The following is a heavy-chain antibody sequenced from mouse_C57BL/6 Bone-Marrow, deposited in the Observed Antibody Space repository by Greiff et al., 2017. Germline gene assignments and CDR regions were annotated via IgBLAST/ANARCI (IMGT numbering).Heavy chain of an antibody. Sequence: VQLQQPGAELVRPGTSVKLSCKASGYTFTSYWMHWVKQRPGQGLEWIGVIDPSDSYTNYNQKFKGKATLTVDTSSSTAYMQLSSLTSEDSAVYYCARDTGRAWFAYWGQGTLVTVS. CDR1: GYTFTSYW. J-gene: IGHJ3*01. CDR3: ARDTGRAWFAY. CDR2: IDPSDSYT. V-gene: IGHV1-59*01. D-gene: IGHD3-2*02.